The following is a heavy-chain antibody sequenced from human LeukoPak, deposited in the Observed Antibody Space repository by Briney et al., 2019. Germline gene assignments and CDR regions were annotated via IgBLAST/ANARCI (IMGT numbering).Heavy chain of an antibody. V-gene: IGHV4-39*01. CDR2: VYYSGTT. D-gene: IGHD3/OR15-3a*01. CDR1: SGSISGGDYW. J-gene: IGHJ4*02. CDR3: TRQLGRSLWTFDY. Sequence: PSETLSLTCTVSSGSISGGDYWWGWIRQPPGKGREWIGSVYYSGTTYYSPSLKSRVTVSVDTSKNQFSLRLSSVTAADTAVYYCTRQLGRSLWTFDYWGRGTLVTVSS.